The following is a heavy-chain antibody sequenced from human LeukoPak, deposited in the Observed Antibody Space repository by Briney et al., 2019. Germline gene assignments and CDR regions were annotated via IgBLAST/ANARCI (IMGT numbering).Heavy chain of an antibody. Sequence: SETLSLTCTVSGGSISNNYWSWIRQPPEKGLEWVGYIYDSGSTNYNPSLKRRLTISVDTSKNQFSLKLSSVTAADSAVYYCARSYGDYITGAYAFDVWGQGTMVTVSS. CDR3: ARSYGDYITGAYAFDV. V-gene: IGHV4-59*08. D-gene: IGHD4-17*01. CDR2: IYDSGST. CDR1: GGSISNNY. J-gene: IGHJ3*01.